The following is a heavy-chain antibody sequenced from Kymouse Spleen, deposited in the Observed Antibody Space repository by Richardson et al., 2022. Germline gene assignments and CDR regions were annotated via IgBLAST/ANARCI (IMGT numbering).Heavy chain of an antibody. J-gene: IGHJ6*02. Sequence: QVQLQESGPGLVKPSETLSLTCTVSGGSISSYYWSWIRQPPGKGLEWIGYIYYSGSTNYNPSLKSRVTISVDTSKNQFSLKLSSVTAADTAVYYCARDRLLGMDVWGQGTTVTVSS. CDR2: IYYSGST. D-gene: IGHD3-10*01,IGHD3-16*02,IGHD3-22*01. CDR3: ARDRLLGMDV. V-gene: IGHV4-59*01. CDR1: GGSISSYY.